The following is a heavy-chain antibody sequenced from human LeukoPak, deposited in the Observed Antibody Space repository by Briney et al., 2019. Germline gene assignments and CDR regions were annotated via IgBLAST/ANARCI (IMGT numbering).Heavy chain of an antibody. CDR2: IKTDGSQK. Sequence: QAGGSLRLSCAASGFTFSSYWMHWVRRAPGKGLEWVATIKTDGSQKYYVESVKGRFSISRDNANSSLFLQMNTLRADDTATYYCVRGLLEWLRLETYYFDYWGQGTLVTVSS. J-gene: IGHJ4*02. D-gene: IGHD3-3*01. CDR3: VRGLLEWLRLETYYFDY. CDR1: GFTFSSYW. V-gene: IGHV3-7*01.